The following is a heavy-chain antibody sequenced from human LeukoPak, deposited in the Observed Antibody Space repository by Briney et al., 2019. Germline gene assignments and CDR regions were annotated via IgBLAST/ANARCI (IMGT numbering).Heavy chain of an antibody. D-gene: IGHD6-6*01. J-gene: IGHJ6*02. V-gene: IGHV4-59*08. Sequence: SETLSLTCTVSGGSISSYYWSWIRQPPGKGLEWIGYIYYSGSTNYNPSLKSRVTISVDTSKNQFSLKLSSVTAADTAVYYCARQGGQLAPDFYYYYYGMDVWGQGTTVTVS. CDR2: IYYSGST. CDR1: GGSISSYY. CDR3: ARQGGQLAPDFYYYYYGMDV.